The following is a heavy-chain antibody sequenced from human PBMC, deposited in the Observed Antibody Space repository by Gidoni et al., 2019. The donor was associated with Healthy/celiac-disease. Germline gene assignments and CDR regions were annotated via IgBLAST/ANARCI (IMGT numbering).Heavy chain of an antibody. Sequence: EVQLLESGGGLVQPGGSLRLSCAASGFPFSSYAMSWVRQAPGKGLEWVSAISGSGGSTYYADSVKGRFTISRDNSKNTLYLQMNSLRAEDTAVYYCAKDMNDFWSGYYGPWGQGTLVTVSS. CDR3: AKDMNDFWSGYYGP. D-gene: IGHD3-3*01. J-gene: IGHJ5*02. CDR1: GFPFSSYA. V-gene: IGHV3-23*01. CDR2: ISGSGGST.